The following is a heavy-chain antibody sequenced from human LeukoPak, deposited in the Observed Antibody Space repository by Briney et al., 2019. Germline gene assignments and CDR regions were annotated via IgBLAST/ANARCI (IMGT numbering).Heavy chain of an antibody. CDR1: GGSINTTY. V-gene: IGHV4-59*01. Sequence: SETLSLTCSVSGGSINTTYWSWIRQPPGKGLEWIGYIEYRGNTNYNPSLKSRVTISVDTSKNQFSLKMTSVTAADTAVYYCARDRPLDDSWSGYYDNGMDVWGQGTTVTVSS. J-gene: IGHJ6*01. D-gene: IGHD3-3*01. CDR3: ARDRPLDDSWSGYYDNGMDV. CDR2: IEYRGNT.